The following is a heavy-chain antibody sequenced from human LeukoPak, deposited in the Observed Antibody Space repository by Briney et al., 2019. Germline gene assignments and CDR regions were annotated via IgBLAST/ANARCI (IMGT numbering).Heavy chain of an antibody. Sequence: AGGSLRLSCAGSGFALKSYSLTWVRQAPGKGLEWVSSISSSSSYIYYADSVKGRFTISRDNAKNSLYLQMNSLRAEDTAVYYCARDFLAALGPDYWGQGTLVTVSS. J-gene: IGHJ4*02. CDR1: GFALKSYS. CDR3: ARDFLAALGPDY. D-gene: IGHD6-13*01. V-gene: IGHV3-21*01. CDR2: ISSSSSYI.